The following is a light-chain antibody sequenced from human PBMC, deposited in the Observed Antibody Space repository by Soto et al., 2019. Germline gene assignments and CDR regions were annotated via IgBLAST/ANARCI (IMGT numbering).Light chain of an antibody. J-gene: IGLJ2*01. CDR3: QSYDSSLVV. V-gene: IGLV1-40*01. CDR1: SSNIGAGYD. CDR2: GNS. Sequence: QAVVTQPPSVSGAPGQRVTISCTGSSSNIGAGYDVHWYQQLPGTAPKLLIYGNSNRPSGVPDRFSGSKSGTSASLAITGLQAEDEAEYYCQSYDSSLVVFGGGTKLTVL.